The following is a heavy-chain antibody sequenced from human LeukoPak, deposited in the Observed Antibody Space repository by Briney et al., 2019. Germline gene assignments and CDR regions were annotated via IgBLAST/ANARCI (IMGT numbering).Heavy chain of an antibody. V-gene: IGHV3-48*03. D-gene: IGHD3-10*02. Sequence: GGSLRLSCAASGFTFSRYWMNWVRQAPGKGLEWVSFISSSGLSIYYADSVKGRFTISRDNAKNSLYLQMNSLRAEDTAVYYCAELGITMIGGVWGKGTTVTISS. CDR1: GFTFSRYW. CDR2: ISSSGLSI. J-gene: IGHJ6*04. CDR3: AELGITMIGGV.